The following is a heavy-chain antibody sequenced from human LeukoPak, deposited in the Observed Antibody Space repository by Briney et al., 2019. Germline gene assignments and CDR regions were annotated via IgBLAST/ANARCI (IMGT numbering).Heavy chain of an antibody. CDR1: GGTFSSYA. CDR3: ARVGTQLWLPTLYYFDY. J-gene: IGHJ4*02. Sequence: WASVKVSCKASGGTFSSYAISWVRQAPGQGLEWMGGIIPIFGTANYAQKFQGRVTITADESTSTAYMELSSLRSEDTAVYYCARVGTQLWLPTLYYFDYWGQGTLVTVSS. D-gene: IGHD5-18*01. CDR2: IIPIFGTA. V-gene: IGHV1-69*13.